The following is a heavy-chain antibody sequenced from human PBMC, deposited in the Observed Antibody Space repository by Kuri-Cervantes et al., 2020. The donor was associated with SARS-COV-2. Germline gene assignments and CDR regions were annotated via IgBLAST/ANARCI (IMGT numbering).Heavy chain of an antibody. CDR3: ARLTPVAGLDY. V-gene: IGHV2-70*11. CDR2: IDRDDDK. Sequence: SGPTLVKPTQTLTLTCTFSGFSLSTSGVGVGWIRQPPGKALEWLARIDRDDDKYYITSLKTRLTISKDTSKNQVVLTMTNMDPVDTAAYYCARLTPVAGLDYWGQGTLVTVSS. D-gene: IGHD4-11*01. J-gene: IGHJ4*02. CDR1: GFSLSTSGVG.